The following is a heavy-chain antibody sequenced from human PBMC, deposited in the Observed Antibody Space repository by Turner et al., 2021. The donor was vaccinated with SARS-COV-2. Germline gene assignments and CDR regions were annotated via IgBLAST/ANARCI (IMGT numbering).Heavy chain of an antibody. CDR2: IYYSGST. J-gene: IGHJ4*02. Sequence: QVQLQQWGAGLLKPSETLSLTCAVYGGSFSGYYWSWIRQPPGKGLEWIGYIYYSGSTNYNPSLKSRVTISVDTSKNQFSLKLSSVTAADTAVYYCARGFDYWGQGTLVTVSS. CDR1: GGSFSGYY. V-gene: IGHV4-34*11. CDR3: ARGFDY.